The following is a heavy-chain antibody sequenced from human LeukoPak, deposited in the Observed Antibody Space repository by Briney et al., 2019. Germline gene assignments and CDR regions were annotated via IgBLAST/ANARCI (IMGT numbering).Heavy chain of an antibody. D-gene: IGHD6-19*01. J-gene: IGHJ4*02. CDR1: GGTFSSYT. CDR2: IIPIFGTA. Sequence: ASVKVSCKASGGTFSSYTISWVRQAPGQGLEWMGGIIPIFGTANYAQKFQGRVTITADESTSTAYMELSSLRSEDTAVYYCARGGSHSGWLDYWGQGTLVTVSS. CDR3: ARGGSHSGWLDY. V-gene: IGHV1-69*01.